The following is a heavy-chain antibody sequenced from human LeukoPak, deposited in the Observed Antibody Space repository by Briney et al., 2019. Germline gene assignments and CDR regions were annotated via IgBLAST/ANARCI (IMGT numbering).Heavy chain of an antibody. Sequence: SETLSLTCAVSGDPISSGGYSCSWLRQPPGRRLESVGYIYYSGSTNYNPSLKSRVTISVDTSKNQFSLKLSSVTEADTAVYYCARTTEAHSWRTRYYDYYMDVWGKGTTVTGSS. J-gene: IGHJ6*03. V-gene: IGHV4-61*08. CDR2: IYYSGST. CDR3: ARTTEAHSWRTRYYDYYMDV. D-gene: IGHD6-13*01. CDR1: GDPISSGGYS.